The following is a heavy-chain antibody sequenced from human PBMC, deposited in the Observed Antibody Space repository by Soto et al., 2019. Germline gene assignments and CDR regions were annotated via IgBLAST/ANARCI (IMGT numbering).Heavy chain of an antibody. CDR1: GFTFSRYG. V-gene: IGHV3-33*01. J-gene: IGHJ6*02. Sequence: LRLSCAASGFTFSRYGMHWVRQGPGKGLEWVAVIWYDGSNKYYADSVKGRFTISRDNSKNTLHLQMISLRAEDTAVYYCARDDIPGITVSTYGMDVWGQGTTVTVSS. D-gene: IGHD6-19*01. CDR3: ARDDIPGITVSTYGMDV. CDR2: IWYDGSNK.